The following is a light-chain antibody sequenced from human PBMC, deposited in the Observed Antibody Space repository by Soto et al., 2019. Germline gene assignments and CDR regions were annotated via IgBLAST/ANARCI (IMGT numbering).Light chain of an antibody. V-gene: IGLV2-14*03. CDR2: HVT. CDR1: SSDIAHYDY. CDR3: CSPTTSHTYA. Sequence: QSVLTQPASVSGSPGQSIPISCTGTSSDIAHYDYVSWYQQHPGKAPKLMIYHVTYRPSGVSNRYPGSKSGNSASLTISGLQADDEADYYCCSPTTSHTYALGSGTKVTVL. J-gene: IGLJ6*01.